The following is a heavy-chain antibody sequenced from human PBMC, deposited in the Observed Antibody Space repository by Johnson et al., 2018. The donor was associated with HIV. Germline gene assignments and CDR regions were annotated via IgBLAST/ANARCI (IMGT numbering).Heavy chain of an antibody. D-gene: IGHD2-8*01. CDR3: VRDPDPLSGVAFDF. Sequence: RLVESGGGLVKPGGSLRLSCAASGFTFSNYGMSWVRQAPGKGLEWVSVISNGGGTTYYADAVKGRFTISRENAKNSLYLQMNSLRAGDTSVYYCVRDPDPLSGVAFDFWGQGTMVTVSS. J-gene: IGHJ3*01. CDR1: GFTFSNYG. V-gene: IGHV3-23*04. CDR2: ISNGGGTT.